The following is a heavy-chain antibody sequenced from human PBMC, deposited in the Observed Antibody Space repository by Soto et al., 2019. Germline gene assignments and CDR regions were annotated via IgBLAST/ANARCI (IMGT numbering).Heavy chain of an antibody. V-gene: IGHV2-70*04. Sequence: SGPTLVNPTQTLTLTCTFSGFSLSTSGMRVSWIRQPPGKALEWLARIDWDDDKLYSTSLKTRLTISKDTSKNQVVLTMTNMDPVDTDTYHCARSIVAAGNRWFDPWGQGTLVTVS. J-gene: IGHJ5*02. CDR1: GFSLSTSGMR. D-gene: IGHD6-13*01. CDR2: IDWDDDK. CDR3: ARSIVAAGNRWFDP.